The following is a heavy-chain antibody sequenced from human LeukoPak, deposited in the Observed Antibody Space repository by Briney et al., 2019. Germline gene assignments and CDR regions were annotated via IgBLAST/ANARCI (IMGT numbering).Heavy chain of an antibody. D-gene: IGHD6-13*01. CDR3: ARMIGYSSRYYYYGMDV. J-gene: IGHJ6*02. V-gene: IGHV4-34*01. CDR2: INHSGST. CDR1: GGSFRGYY. Sequence: PSETLSLTCAVYGGSFRGYYWSWIRQPPGKGLEWMGEINHSGSTNYNPSLKSRVTISVDTSKNQFSLKLSSVTAADTAVYYCARMIGYSSRYYYYGMDVWGQGTTVTVSS.